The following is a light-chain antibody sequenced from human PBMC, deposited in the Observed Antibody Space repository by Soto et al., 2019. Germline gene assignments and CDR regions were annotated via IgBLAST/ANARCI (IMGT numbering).Light chain of an antibody. CDR2: GAS. Sequence: EIVLTQSPGTLSLSPGERATLSCRASQSVSSTYLAWYKQQPGQAPRLLIYGASSRATGIPDRFSCSGSGTDFSLTSSRLETEDFAVYYCQQYGSSPRTFGQGTKVEIK. CDR3: QQYGSSPRT. V-gene: IGKV3-20*01. J-gene: IGKJ1*01. CDR1: QSVSSTY.